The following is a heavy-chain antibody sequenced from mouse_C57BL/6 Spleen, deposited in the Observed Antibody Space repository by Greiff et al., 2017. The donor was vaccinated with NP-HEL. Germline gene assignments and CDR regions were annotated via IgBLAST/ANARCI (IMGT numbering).Heavy chain of an antibody. CDR1: GFSFNTYA. D-gene: IGHD1-1*01. V-gene: IGHV10-1*01. J-gene: IGHJ2*01. Sequence: EVKLVESGGGLVQPKGSLKLSCAASGFSFNTYAMNWVRQAPGKGLEWVARIRSKSNNYATYYADSVKDRFTISRDDSESMLYLQMNNLKTEDTAMYYCVRASSYRGYYFDYWGQGTTLTVSS. CDR3: VRASSYRGYYFDY. CDR2: IRSKSNNYAT.